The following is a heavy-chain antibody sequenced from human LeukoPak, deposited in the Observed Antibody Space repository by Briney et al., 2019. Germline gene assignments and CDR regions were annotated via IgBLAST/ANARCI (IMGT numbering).Heavy chain of an antibody. CDR3: TRDWYDLDC. CDR2: IRNKAYRGTT. CDR1: GFTFGDYA. D-gene: IGHD1-14*01. Sequence: GGSLRLSCTTSGFTFGDYAMTWVRQAPGKGLEWVGFIRNKAYRGTTEYAASVKGRFTISRDDSKSIAYLQMNSLKTEDTAVYYCTRDWYDLDCWGQGTLVTVSS. J-gene: IGHJ4*02. V-gene: IGHV3-49*04.